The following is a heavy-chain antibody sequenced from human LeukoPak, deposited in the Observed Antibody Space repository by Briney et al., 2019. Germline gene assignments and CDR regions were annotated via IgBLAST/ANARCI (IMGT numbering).Heavy chain of an antibody. J-gene: IGHJ4*02. V-gene: IGHV4-31*03. Sequence: PSETLSLTCTVSGGSISSGGYYWSWIRQHPGKGLEWIGYIYYSGSTYYNPSLKSRVTISVDTSKNQFSLKLSSVTAADTAVYYCARGRVVVPAATYFDYWGQGTLVTVSS. CDR1: GGSISSGGYY. CDR2: IYYSGST. CDR3: ARGRVVVPAATYFDY. D-gene: IGHD2-2*01.